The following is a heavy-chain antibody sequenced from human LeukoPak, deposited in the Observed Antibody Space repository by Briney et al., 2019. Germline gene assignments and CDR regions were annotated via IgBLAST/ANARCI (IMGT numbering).Heavy chain of an antibody. V-gene: IGHV3-23*01. Sequence: GGSLRLSCAASGFTFSSYAMSWVRQAPGKGLEWVSAISGSGGSTYYADSVKGRFTITRDNSKNTLYLQMSSLRAEDTAVYYCAKDRGIAAAVDAFDIWGQGTMVTVSS. CDR3: AKDRGIAAAVDAFDI. J-gene: IGHJ3*02. CDR1: GFTFSSYA. CDR2: ISGSGGST. D-gene: IGHD6-13*01.